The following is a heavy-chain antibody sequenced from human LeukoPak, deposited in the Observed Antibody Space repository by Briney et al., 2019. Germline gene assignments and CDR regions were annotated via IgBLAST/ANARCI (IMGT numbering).Heavy chain of an antibody. CDR2: INPNSGNT. V-gene: IGHV1-8*02. Sequence: ASVKVSCKASGYTFTGYYMHWVRQAPGQGLEWMGWINPNSGNTGYAQKFQGRVTMTRNTSISTAYMELSSLRSEDTAVYYCARDCSGYYDPDMYNWFDPWGQGTLVTVSS. J-gene: IGHJ5*02. CDR1: GYTFTGYY. D-gene: IGHD3-22*01. CDR3: ARDCSGYYDPDMYNWFDP.